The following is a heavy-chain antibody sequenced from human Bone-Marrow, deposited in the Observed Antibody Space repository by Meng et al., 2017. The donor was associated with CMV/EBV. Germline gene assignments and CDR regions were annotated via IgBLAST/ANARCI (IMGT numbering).Heavy chain of an antibody. D-gene: IGHD2-2*02. CDR2: ISGSGGST. J-gene: IGHJ4*02. V-gene: IGHV3-23*01. CDR3: AKDPPNPYCSSTSCYSGY. CDR1: GFSFSSYG. Sequence: GGSLRLSCAASGFSFSSYGMNWVRQAPGKGLEWVSAISGSGGSTYYADSVKGRFTISRDNSKNTLYLQMNSLRAEDTAVYYCAKDPPNPYCSSTSCYSGYWGQGTLVTVSS.